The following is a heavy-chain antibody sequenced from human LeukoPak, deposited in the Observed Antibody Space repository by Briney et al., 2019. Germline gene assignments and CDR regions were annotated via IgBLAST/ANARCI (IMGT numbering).Heavy chain of an antibody. D-gene: IGHD3-3*01. CDR1: GFTFSSYE. CDR2: IYHSGST. J-gene: IGHJ4*02. CDR3: ARTLTIFGVTANFDY. Sequence: PGGSLRLSCAASGFTFSSYEMNWVRQAPGKGLEWIGSIYHSGSTYYNPSLKSRVTISVDTSKNQFSLKLSSVTAADTAVYYCARTLTIFGVTANFDYWGQGTLVTVSS. V-gene: IGHV4-38-2*01.